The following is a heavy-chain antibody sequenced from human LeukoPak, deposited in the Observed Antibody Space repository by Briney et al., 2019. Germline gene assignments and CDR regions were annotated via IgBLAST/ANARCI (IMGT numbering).Heavy chain of an antibody. CDR1: GGSFSGYY. Sequence: SETLSLTCAVYGGSFSGYYWSWIRQPPGNGLEWIGEINHSGSTNYNPSLKSRVTISVDTSKNQFSLKLSSVTAADTAVYYCARFYDSSGYYSAYFDYWGQGTLVTVSS. V-gene: IGHV4-34*01. CDR2: INHSGST. D-gene: IGHD3-22*01. CDR3: ARFYDSSGYYSAYFDY. J-gene: IGHJ4*02.